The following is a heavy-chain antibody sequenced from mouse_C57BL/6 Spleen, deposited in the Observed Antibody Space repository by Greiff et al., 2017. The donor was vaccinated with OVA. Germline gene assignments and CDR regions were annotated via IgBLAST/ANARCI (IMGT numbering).Heavy chain of an antibody. J-gene: IGHJ2*01. CDR1: GYTFTDYN. D-gene: IGHD2-3*01. CDR2: INPNNGGT. Sequence: EVQLQQSGPELVKPGASVKMSCKASGYTFTDYNMHWVKQSHGKSLEWIGYINPNNGGTSYNQKFKGKATLTVNKSSSTAYMELRSLTSEDSAVYYCARAPIYDGYYVYFDYWGQGTTLTVSS. CDR3: ARAPIYDGYYVYFDY. V-gene: IGHV1-22*01.